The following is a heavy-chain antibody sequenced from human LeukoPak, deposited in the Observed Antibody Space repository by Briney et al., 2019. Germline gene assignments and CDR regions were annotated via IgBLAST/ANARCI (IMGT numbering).Heavy chain of an antibody. Sequence: GASVKVSCKTSGYTFTNLDINWLRQAPGQGLEWMGWMSPNSGDTGYAQKFQGRVSMTRDIFKSTAYMELSSLRSEDTAVYYCAAGYCSGGNCYPYYYYGMDVWGQGTTVTVSS. J-gene: IGHJ6*02. D-gene: IGHD2-15*01. CDR3: AAGYCSGGNCYPYYYYGMDV. CDR2: MSPNSGDT. CDR1: GYTFTNLD. V-gene: IGHV1-8*01.